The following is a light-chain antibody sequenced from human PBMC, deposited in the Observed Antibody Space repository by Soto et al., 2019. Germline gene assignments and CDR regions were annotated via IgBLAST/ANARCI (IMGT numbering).Light chain of an antibody. CDR2: DVS. V-gene: IGKV1-5*01. J-gene: IGKJ4*01. CDR1: QSVDGF. Sequence: DIQMTQSPSTLSASVGDRVSITCRTSQSVDGFLAWYQHRPGRAPKLLIYDVSSLQSGVPPRFSGGGSGTDFTLTISSLQPEDFAAYYCQQVNVYPSTFGGGTKVDIK. CDR3: QQVNVYPST.